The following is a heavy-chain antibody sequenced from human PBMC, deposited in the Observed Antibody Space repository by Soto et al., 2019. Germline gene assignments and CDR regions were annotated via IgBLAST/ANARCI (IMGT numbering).Heavy chain of an antibody. V-gene: IGHV1-69*01. CDR2: IIPIFGTA. J-gene: IGHJ4*02. CDR1: GGTFSSYA. Sequence: QVQLVQSGAEVKQPGSSVKVSCKASGGTFSSYAISWVRQAPGQGLEWMGGIIPIFGTANYAQKFQGRVTITADESTSTAYMELSSLRSEDTAVYYCARDAPGDYYDSSGYYYGWGQGTLVTVSS. D-gene: IGHD3-22*01. CDR3: ARDAPGDYYDSSGYYYG.